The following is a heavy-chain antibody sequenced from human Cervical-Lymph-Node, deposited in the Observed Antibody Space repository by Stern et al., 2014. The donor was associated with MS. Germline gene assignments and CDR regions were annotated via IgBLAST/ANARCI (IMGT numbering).Heavy chain of an antibody. J-gene: IGHJ6*02. CDR3: ARDLCGDCFPYYYYGMDV. D-gene: IGHD2-21*02. Sequence: EVQLVESGGGLVQPGGSLRLSCAASGFTFSAYSINWVRQAPGKGLEWVSYISSTSSTIYYADSVKGRFTISRDNAENSLYLQMNSLRADDTAVYYCARDLCGDCFPYYYYGMDVWGRGTTVTVSS. V-gene: IGHV3-48*01. CDR2: ISSTSSTI. CDR1: GFTFSAYS.